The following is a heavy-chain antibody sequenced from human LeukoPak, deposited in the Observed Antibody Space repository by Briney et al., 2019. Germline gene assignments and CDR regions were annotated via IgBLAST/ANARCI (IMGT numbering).Heavy chain of an antibody. Sequence: ASVKLSCKASGYPFTSYGITWVRQAPGQGLEWMGWISAYTGNTNYAQKFQGRVTMTTDTSTTTAYMELRSLRSDDTAVYYCARSYSSSSNFDYWGQGTLVTVSS. J-gene: IGHJ4*02. V-gene: IGHV1-18*01. CDR2: ISAYTGNT. D-gene: IGHD6-6*01. CDR3: ARSYSSSSNFDY. CDR1: GYPFTSYG.